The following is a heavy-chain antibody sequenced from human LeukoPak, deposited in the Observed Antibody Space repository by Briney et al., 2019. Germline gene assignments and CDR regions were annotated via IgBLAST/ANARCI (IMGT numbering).Heavy chain of an antibody. CDR2: IYYSGST. J-gene: IGHJ5*02. V-gene: IGHV4-39*07. D-gene: IGHD3-10*01. CDR3: ARGGYYGSGNDFRFDP. Sequence: SETLSLTCTVSGVSISSSNSYWGWIRQPPGKGLEWIGSIYYSGSTNYKPSVKSRVTISVDTSKNQFSLKLSSVTAADTAVYYCARGGYYGSGNDFRFDPWGQGTLVTVSS. CDR1: GVSISSSNSY.